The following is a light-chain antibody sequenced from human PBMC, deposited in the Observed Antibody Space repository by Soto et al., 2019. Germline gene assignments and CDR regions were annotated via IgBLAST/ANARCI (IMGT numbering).Light chain of an antibody. CDR2: DAS. J-gene: IGKJ1*01. V-gene: IGKV1-5*01. CDR1: QSISSW. CDR3: QQYNSYPTT. Sequence: DIQMTQSPSTLSASVGDRVTITCRASQSISSWLAWYQQKPGKAPKFLIYDASSLESGVPSRFSGSGSGTEFTLTISSLQAYDFATYYCQQYNSYPTTFAQGTEVDIK.